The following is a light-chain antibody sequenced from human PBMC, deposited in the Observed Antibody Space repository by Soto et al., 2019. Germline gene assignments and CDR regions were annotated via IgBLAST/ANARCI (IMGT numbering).Light chain of an antibody. CDR2: DAS. CDR3: QQYGGPVPWT. J-gene: IGKJ1*01. CDR1: QSVSRK. V-gene: IGKV3-11*01. Sequence: EVLMTQSPATLSVSPGERATLSCRASQSVSRKLAWYQQTRGQAPRLLIYDASHRATGIPARFSGSGSGTDFTLTIARLEPEDFAVYYCQQYGGPVPWTFGQGTKV.